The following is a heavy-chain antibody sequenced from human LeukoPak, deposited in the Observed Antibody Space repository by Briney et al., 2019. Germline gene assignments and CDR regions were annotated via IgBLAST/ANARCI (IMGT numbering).Heavy chain of an antibody. V-gene: IGHV3-21*01. CDR2: FDTTGKNI. CDR3: ATRGAGQTGAFDF. J-gene: IGHJ3*01. CDR1: GFPFNTYN. D-gene: IGHD1-26*01. Sequence: PGGSLRLSCAASGFPFNTYNMNWVRQAPGKGLEWVSSFDTTGKNIYYAASVKGRFTISRDNAENSLYLHMNNLRAEDTAVYYCATRGAGQTGAFDFWGHGTMVIVSS.